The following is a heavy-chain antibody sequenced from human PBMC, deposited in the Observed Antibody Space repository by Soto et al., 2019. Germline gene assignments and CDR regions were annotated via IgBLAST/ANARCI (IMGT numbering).Heavy chain of an antibody. Sequence: EVQLVESGGGLVQPGGSLTLSCAVSGLTFGDHYMEWVRQAPGKGLEWVARSRNKAKSYSTAFAASVKGRFTISRDESKNSLNLQMNSLMTEDTAVYYCSILEGAGGQGTLVTVSS. CDR3: SILEGA. CDR2: SRNKAKSYST. J-gene: IGHJ4*02. D-gene: IGHD2-21*01. CDR1: GLTFGDHY. V-gene: IGHV3-72*01.